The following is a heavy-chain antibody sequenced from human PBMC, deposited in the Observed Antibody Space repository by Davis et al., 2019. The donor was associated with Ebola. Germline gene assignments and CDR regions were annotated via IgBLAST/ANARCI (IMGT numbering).Heavy chain of an antibody. V-gene: IGHV3-23*01. CDR1: GFTFSSYA. CDR2: ISGSGGST. Sequence: GESLKISCAASGFTFSSYAMSWVRQAPGKGLEWVSAISGSGGSTYYADSVKGRFTISRDNAKNSLYLQMNSLRAEDTAVYYCAGAFDIWGQGTMVTVSS. CDR3: AGAFDI. J-gene: IGHJ3*02.